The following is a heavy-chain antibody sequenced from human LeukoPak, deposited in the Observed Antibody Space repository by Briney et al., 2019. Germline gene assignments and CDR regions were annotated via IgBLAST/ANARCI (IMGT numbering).Heavy chain of an antibody. CDR2: ISSSSSTI. Sequence: GGSLSLSCAASGFTFSSYSMNWVRQAPGKGLEWVSYISSSSSTIYYADSVKGRFTISRDNAKNSLYLQMNSLRAEDTAVYYCARGDVVIEPPRFCGFDIWGHGTMVTVSS. CDR1: GFTFSSYS. D-gene: IGHD1-14*01. J-gene: IGHJ3*02. V-gene: IGHV3-48*01. CDR3: ARGDVVIEPPRFCGFDI.